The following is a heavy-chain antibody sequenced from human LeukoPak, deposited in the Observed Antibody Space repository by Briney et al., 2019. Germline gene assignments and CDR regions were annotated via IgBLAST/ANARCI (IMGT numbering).Heavy chain of an antibody. D-gene: IGHD6-13*01. CDR3: ARDYPGIAAAGAPPDAFDI. CDR1: GYTFTSYG. Sequence: ASVKVSCKASGYTFTSYGISWVRQAPGQGLEWMGWISAYNGNTNYAQKLQGRVTMTTDTSTSTAYMELRSLRSDDTAVYYCARDYPGIAAAGAPPDAFDIWGQGTMVTVSS. CDR2: ISAYNGNT. J-gene: IGHJ3*02. V-gene: IGHV1-18*01.